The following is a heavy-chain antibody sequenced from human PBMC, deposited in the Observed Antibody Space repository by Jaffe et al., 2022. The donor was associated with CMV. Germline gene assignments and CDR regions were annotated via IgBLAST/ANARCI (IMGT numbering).Heavy chain of an antibody. D-gene: IGHD6-13*01. J-gene: IGHJ4*02. CDR3: AKARGAQLAGDFDY. Sequence: EVQLVESGGVVVQPGGSLRLSCAASGFTFDDYTMHWVRQAPGKGLEWVSLISWDGGSTYYADSVKGRFTISRDNSKNSLYLQMNSLRTEDTALYYCAKARGAQLAGDFDYWGQGTLVTVSS. V-gene: IGHV3-43*01. CDR1: GFTFDDYT. CDR2: ISWDGGST.